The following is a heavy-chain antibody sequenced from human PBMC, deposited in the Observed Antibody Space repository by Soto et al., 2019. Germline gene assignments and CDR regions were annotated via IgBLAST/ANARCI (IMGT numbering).Heavy chain of an antibody. CDR2: IYYSGST. V-gene: IGHV4-59*01. Sequence: SETLSLTCTVSGGSISSYYWSWIRQPPGKGQEWIGYIYYSGSTNYNPSLKSRVTISVDTSKNQFSLKLSSVTAEDTAVYYCARAHYDFWSGAISLYYGMDVRGQGTTVT. CDR1: GGSISSYY. J-gene: IGHJ6*02. D-gene: IGHD3-3*01. CDR3: ARAHYDFWSGAISLYYGMDV.